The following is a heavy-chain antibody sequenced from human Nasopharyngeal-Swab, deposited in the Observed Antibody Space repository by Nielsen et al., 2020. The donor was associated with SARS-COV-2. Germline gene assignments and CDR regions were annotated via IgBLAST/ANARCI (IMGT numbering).Heavy chain of an antibody. D-gene: IGHD4-17*01. CDR3: ARDAPAHYGAFY. Sequence: GESLKISRAAYGLTDRSLGMDRDRQAPGKGLEWVAFIAHDASNEYYGDSVKGRFSISRDSSKSTLYLQMDSLRGEDTAVYYCARDAPAHYGAFYWGRGTLVTVSS. CDR2: IAHDASNE. CDR1: GLTDRSLG. V-gene: IGHV3-30*03. J-gene: IGHJ4*02.